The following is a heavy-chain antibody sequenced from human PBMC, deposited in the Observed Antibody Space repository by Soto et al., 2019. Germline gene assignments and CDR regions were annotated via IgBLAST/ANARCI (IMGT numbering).Heavy chain of an antibody. CDR1: GFSLNNARVG. J-gene: IGHJ6*03. D-gene: IGHD3-10*01. Sequence: QVTLKESGPVLVRPTETLTLTCTVSGFSLNNARVGVSWIRQPPGKALEWLAHILSNDGKSYSTSLKTRLSISKDTSKSQVVLTMTNMDPVDTATYYCARMLAVNYYYHYMDVWGKGTTVTVSS. CDR3: ARMLAVNYYYHYMDV. V-gene: IGHV2-26*01. CDR2: ILSNDGK.